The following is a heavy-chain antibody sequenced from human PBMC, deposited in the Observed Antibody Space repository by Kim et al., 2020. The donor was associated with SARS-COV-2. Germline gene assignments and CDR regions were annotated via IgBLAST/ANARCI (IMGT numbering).Heavy chain of an antibody. CDR1: GGSFSGYY. CDR3: ARMRPFDY. J-gene: IGHJ4*02. Sequence: SETLSLTCAVYGGSFSGYYWSWIRQPPGKGLEWIGEINHSGSTNYNPSLKSRVTISVDTSKNQFSLKLSSVTAADTAVYYCARMRPFDYWGQGTLVTVSS. CDR2: INHSGST. V-gene: IGHV4-34*01.